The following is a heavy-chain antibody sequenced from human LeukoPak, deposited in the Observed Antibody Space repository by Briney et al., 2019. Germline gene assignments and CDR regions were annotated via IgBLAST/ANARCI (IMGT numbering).Heavy chain of an antibody. J-gene: IGHJ3*02. D-gene: IGHD3-10*01. CDR2: IYPGDSDT. CDR3: ARRVTMVRAGSPWGAFDI. CDR1: GYSFTSYW. V-gene: IGHV5-51*01. Sequence: LGESLKISCKGSGYSFTSYWIGWVRQMPGKGLEWMGIIYPGDSDTRYSPSFQGQVTISADKSISTAYLQWSSLKASDTAMYYCARRVTMVRAGSPWGAFDIWGQGTMVTVSS.